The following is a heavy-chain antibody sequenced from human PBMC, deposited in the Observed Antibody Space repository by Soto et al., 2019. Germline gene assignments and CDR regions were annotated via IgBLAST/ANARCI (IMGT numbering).Heavy chain of an antibody. J-gene: IGHJ5*02. V-gene: IGHV4-39*01. Sequence: SETLSLTCTVSGGSISSSSYYWGWIRQPPGKGLEWIGSIYYSGSTYYNPSLKSRVTISVDTSKNQFSLKLSSVTAADTAVYYCASPKIAFYDWFDPWGQGTLVTVS. D-gene: IGHD3-3*02. CDR2: IYYSGST. CDR3: ASPKIAFYDWFDP. CDR1: GGSISSSSYY.